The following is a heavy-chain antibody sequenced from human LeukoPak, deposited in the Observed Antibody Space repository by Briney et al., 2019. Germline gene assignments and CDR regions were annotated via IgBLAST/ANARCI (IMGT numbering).Heavy chain of an antibody. CDR1: GGSISSISYY. Sequence: SETLSLTCTVSGGSISSISYYWGWIRQPPGKGLEWIGSIYHSGSTYYNPSLKSRVTISVDTSKNQFSLKLSSVTAADTAVYYCARSPYYYGSGSYYCYFDYWGQGTLVTVSS. CDR3: ARSPYYYGSGSYYCYFDY. D-gene: IGHD3-10*01. V-gene: IGHV4-39*07. CDR2: IYHSGST. J-gene: IGHJ4*02.